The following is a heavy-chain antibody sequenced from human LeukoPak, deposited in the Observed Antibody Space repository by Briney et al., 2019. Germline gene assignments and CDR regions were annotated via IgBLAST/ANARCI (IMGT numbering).Heavy chain of an antibody. CDR1: GFTFSSYA. CDR2: ISNDGSNK. CDR3: ARSYRSGWHYFDY. J-gene: IGHJ4*02. V-gene: IGHV3-30-3*01. Sequence: GGSLRLSCAASGFTFSSYAMHWVRQAPGQGLEWVAVISNDGSNKYYADSVKGRFTISRDTSKNTLYLQMNSLRAEDTAVYYCARSYRSGWHYFDYWGQGTLVTVSS. D-gene: IGHD6-25*01.